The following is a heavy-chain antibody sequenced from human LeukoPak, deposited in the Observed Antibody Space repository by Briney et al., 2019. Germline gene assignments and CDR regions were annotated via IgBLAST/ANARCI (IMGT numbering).Heavy chain of an antibody. CDR3: ARARSYCSGGSCFDDY. CDR2: ISAYNGNT. CDR1: GYSLTELS. Sequence: ASVKVSCKVSGYSLTELSMHWVRQAPGQGLEWMGWISAYNGNTNYAQKLQGRVTMTTDTSTSTAYMELRSLRSDDTAVYYCARARSYCSGGSCFDDYWGQGTLVTVSS. J-gene: IGHJ4*02. D-gene: IGHD2-15*01. V-gene: IGHV1-18*01.